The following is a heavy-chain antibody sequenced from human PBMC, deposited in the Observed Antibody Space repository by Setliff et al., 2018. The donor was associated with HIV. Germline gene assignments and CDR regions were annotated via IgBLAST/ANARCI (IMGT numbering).Heavy chain of an antibody. J-gene: IGHJ6*03. D-gene: IGHD1-26*01. Sequence: PGGSLRLSCAASGFTFSNAWMNWVRQAPGKGLEWVASISTTTSYIYHADSVKGRFTISRDNTKNSLYLQMNSLRAEDAAVYYCARVVLWASSGGSTHYIDVWGKGTTVTVSS. CDR3: ARVVLWASSGGSTHYIDV. CDR1: GFTFSNAW. V-gene: IGHV3-21*01. CDR2: ISTTTSYI.